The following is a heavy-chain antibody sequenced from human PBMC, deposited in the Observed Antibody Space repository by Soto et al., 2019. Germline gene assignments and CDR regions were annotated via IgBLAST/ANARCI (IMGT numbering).Heavy chain of an antibody. CDR1: GFTFSSYA. Sequence: QVQLVESGGGVVQPGRSLRLSCAASGFTFSSYAMHWVRQAPGKGLEWVAVISYDGSNKYYADSVKGRFTISRDNSKNSLYLQMNSLRAEDTAVYYCARDIVVVPAVISGDAFDIWGQGTMVTVSS. CDR3: ARDIVVVPAVISGDAFDI. D-gene: IGHD2-2*02. J-gene: IGHJ3*02. CDR2: ISYDGSNK. V-gene: IGHV3-30-3*01.